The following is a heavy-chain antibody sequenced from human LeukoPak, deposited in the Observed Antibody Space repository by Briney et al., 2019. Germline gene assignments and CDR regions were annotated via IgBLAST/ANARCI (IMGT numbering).Heavy chain of an antibody. Sequence: GGSLRLSCAASGFTFSSYEMNWVRQAPGKGLEWVSYISSSGSTIYYADSVKGRFTISRDNAKNSLYVQMNSLRAEDTAVYYCAELGITMIGGVWGKGTTVTISS. J-gene: IGHJ6*04. CDR3: AELGITMIGGV. D-gene: IGHD3-10*02. CDR1: GFTFSSYE. CDR2: ISSSGSTI. V-gene: IGHV3-48*03.